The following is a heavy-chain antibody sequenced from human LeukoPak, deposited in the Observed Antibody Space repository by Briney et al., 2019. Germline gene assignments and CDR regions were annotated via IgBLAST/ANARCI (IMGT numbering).Heavy chain of an antibody. J-gene: IGHJ4*02. Sequence: GGSLRLSCSASGFTFSDYGMHWVRQAPGKGLEYVASVSSNGGSTYYADSVRVRFTISRDNSKNMMYLQMSSLRAEDTAVYYCVKEGAFLTYFDHWGEGSLVTVSS. D-gene: IGHD3-9*01. CDR1: GFTFSDYG. CDR2: VSSNGGST. CDR3: VKEGAFLTYFDH. V-gene: IGHV3-64D*06.